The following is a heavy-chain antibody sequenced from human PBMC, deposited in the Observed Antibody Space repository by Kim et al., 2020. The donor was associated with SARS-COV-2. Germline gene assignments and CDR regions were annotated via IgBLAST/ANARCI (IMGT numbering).Heavy chain of an antibody. Sequence: SETLSLTCAVHGESFIGYQWSWIRQPPGKGLEWIGEVSHSGSTDYNPSLKSRVTISIDTSKNQFSLKLTSVTAADTAVYFCASLPKRRRSHTGGKFYYYDMDVWGQGTTVTVSS. D-gene: IGHD3-16*01. CDR2: VSHSGST. CDR3: ASLPKRRRSHTGGKFYYYDMDV. CDR1: GESFIGYQ. V-gene: IGHV4-34*01. J-gene: IGHJ6*02.